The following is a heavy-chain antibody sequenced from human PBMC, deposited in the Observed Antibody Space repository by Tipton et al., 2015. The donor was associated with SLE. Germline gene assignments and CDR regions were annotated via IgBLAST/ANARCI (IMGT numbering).Heavy chain of an antibody. J-gene: IGHJ4*02. D-gene: IGHD6-13*01. CDR2: ISGGGGIT. CDR1: GFIFSNYV. V-gene: IGHV3-23*01. CDR3: AKDSRTWSFDN. Sequence: SLRLSCAASGFIFSNYVMTWVRQGPGKGLEWVSDISGGGGITNYADSVKGRFTISRDNSENTLYLQMDNLSTEDTAVYYCAKDSRTWSFDNWGQGTLVTVSS.